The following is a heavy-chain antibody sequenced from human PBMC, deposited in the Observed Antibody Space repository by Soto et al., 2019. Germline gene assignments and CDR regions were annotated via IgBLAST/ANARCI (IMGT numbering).Heavy chain of an antibody. CDR3: AGDLTPIGGATNDIYGMDV. CDR1: GGSISSGGYY. J-gene: IGHJ6*02. CDR2: IYYSGST. Sequence: QVQLQESGPGLVKPSQTLSLTCTVSGGSISSGGYYWSWIRQHPGKGLEWIGYIYYSGSTFYNTSLKCRVTISVNTSKNQFSLKLSSVTGADTAVYYCAGDLTPIGGATNDIYGMDVWGQGTTVTVSS. D-gene: IGHD1-26*01. V-gene: IGHV4-31*03.